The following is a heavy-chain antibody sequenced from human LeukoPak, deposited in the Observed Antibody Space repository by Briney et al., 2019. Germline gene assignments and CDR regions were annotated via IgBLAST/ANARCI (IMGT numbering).Heavy chain of an antibody. CDR3: ARARNYYGSGSSNYFDY. V-gene: IGHV3-33*01. J-gene: IGHJ4*02. D-gene: IGHD3-10*01. Sequence: GGSLRLSCAASGFTFSNYGMHWVRQAPGKGPEWVAVIWYDGSNKYYADSVKGRFTISRDNSKNTLYLQMNSLRAEDTAVYYCARARNYYGSGSSNYFDYWGQGTLVTVSS. CDR1: GFTFSNYG. CDR2: IWYDGSNK.